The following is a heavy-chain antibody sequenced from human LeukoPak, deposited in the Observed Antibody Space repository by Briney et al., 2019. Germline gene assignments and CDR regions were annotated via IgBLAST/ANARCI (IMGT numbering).Heavy chain of an antibody. Sequence: GGSLRLSCAASGFTFSTYSMNWVRQAPGKGLEWVAVISYDGSNKYYADSAKGRFTISRDNSKNTLYLQMNSLRAEDTAVYYCAKDLEWNDALGNAFDIWGQGTMVTVSS. D-gene: IGHD1-1*01. V-gene: IGHV3-30*18. CDR1: GFTFSTYS. CDR3: AKDLEWNDALGNAFDI. J-gene: IGHJ3*02. CDR2: ISYDGSNK.